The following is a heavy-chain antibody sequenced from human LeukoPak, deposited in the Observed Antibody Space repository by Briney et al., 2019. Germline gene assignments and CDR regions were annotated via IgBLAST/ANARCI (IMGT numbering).Heavy chain of an antibody. CDR3: ARDNVDYDILTGHPHYFDY. J-gene: IGHJ4*02. CDR2: INPNSGGT. V-gene: IGHV1-2*02. Sequence: GASVKVSCKASGYTFTGHYMHWVRQAPGQGLEWMGWINPNSGGTNYAQKFQGRVTMTRDTSISTAYMELSRLRSDDTAVYYCARDNVDYDILTGHPHYFDYWGQGTLVTVSS. D-gene: IGHD3-9*01. CDR1: GYTFTGHY.